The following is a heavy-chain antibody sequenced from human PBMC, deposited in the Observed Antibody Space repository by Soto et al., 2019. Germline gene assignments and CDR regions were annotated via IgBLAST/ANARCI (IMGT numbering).Heavy chain of an antibody. CDR2: IYYSGST. D-gene: IGHD1-20*01. CDR3: ARKYNNPWFDP. CDR1: GGSISSGGYY. Sequence: SSETLSLTCTVSGGSISSGGYYWSWIRQHPGKGLEWIGYIYYSGSTYYNPSLKSRVTISVDTSKNQFSLKLSSVTAADTAVYYCARKYNNPWFDPWGQGTLVTVSS. V-gene: IGHV4-31*03. J-gene: IGHJ5*02.